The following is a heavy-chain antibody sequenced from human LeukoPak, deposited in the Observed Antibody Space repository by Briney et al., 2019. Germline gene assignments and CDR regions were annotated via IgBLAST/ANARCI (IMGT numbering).Heavy chain of an antibody. D-gene: IGHD3-16*01. Sequence: GGSLRLSCAASGFTFSSYSMNWVRQAPGKGLEWVSYITFSSSYIYYADSVKGRFTIARDNSKNTLYLQMNSLRAEDTAVYYCAKEDWGYFDYWGQGTLVTVSS. J-gene: IGHJ4*02. CDR2: ITFSSSYI. V-gene: IGHV3-21*05. CDR3: AKEDWGYFDY. CDR1: GFTFSSYS.